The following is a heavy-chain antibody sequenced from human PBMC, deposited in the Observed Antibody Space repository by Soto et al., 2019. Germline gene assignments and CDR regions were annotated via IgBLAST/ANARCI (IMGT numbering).Heavy chain of an antibody. D-gene: IGHD6-19*01. J-gene: IGHJ4*02. CDR2: ISRSGDST. Sequence: EVQLLESGGGLVQPGGSLRLSCAASGFTFSSYAMTWVRQAPGTGREWVSTISRSGDSTYYRDSVKGRFTISRDNSKNTVYLQMNSLRAEDTAGYYGAKTDKFNPQSSGWANRFDYWGQGTRVTVSS. CDR3: AKTDKFNPQSSGWANRFDY. CDR1: GFTFSSYA. V-gene: IGHV3-23*01.